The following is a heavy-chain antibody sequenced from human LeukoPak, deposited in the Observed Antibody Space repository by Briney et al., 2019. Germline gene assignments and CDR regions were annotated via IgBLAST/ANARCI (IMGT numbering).Heavy chain of an antibody. J-gene: IGHJ3*02. Sequence: SETLSLTCTVSGGSVSSTYNKWSWIRQPPGKGLEWIGDIYYRGNTHYNPSLESRVTISIDTSRDQFSLKLISVTPDDTAVYYCARINWDDAFDIWGQGTMVTVSS. CDR3: ARINWDDAFDI. CDR1: GGSVSSTYNK. V-gene: IGHV4-30-4*01. D-gene: IGHD1-1*01. CDR2: IYYRGNT.